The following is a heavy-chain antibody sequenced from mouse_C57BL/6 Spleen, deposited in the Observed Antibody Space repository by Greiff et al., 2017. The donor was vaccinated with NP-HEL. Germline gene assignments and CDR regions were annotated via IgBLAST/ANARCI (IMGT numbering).Heavy chain of an antibody. D-gene: IGHD1-1*01. CDR3: AIKRDYGSSYWYFDV. Sequence: VQLQQPGAELVKPGASVKVSCKASGYTFTSYWMHWVKQRPGQGLEWIGRIHPSDSDTNYNQKFKGKATLTVDKSSSTAYMQLSSLTSEDSAVYYCAIKRDYGSSYWYFDVWGTGTTVTVSS. CDR2: IHPSDSDT. CDR1: GYTFTSYW. J-gene: IGHJ1*03. V-gene: IGHV1-74*01.